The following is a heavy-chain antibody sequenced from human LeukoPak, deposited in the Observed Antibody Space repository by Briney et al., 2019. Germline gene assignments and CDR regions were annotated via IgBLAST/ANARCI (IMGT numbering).Heavy chain of an antibody. V-gene: IGHV4-39*07. J-gene: IGHJ4*02. CDR1: GGSISSGGYY. Sequence: SETLSLTCTVSGGSISSGGYYWSWIRQPPGKGLEWIGEINHSGSTNYNPSLKSRVTISVDTSKNQFSLKLSSVTAADTAVYYCARGLFRTSCYFDYWGQGTLVTVSS. CDR2: INHSGST. D-gene: IGHD2-2*01. CDR3: ARGLFRTSCYFDY.